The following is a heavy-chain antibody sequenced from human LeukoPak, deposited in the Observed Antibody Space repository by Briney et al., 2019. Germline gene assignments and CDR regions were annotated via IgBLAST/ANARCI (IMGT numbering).Heavy chain of an antibody. Sequence: RSLILSCASSELTFSSYSLNWIRQWPGKWLEWVSSLNLCSYIYYADSVKRRFTISRGNAKHSLYLQMNSLRAEDKAVYYCSRVLDQPYYYDSSGYGSFDYWGQGTLVTVSS. J-gene: IGHJ4*02. CDR1: ELTFSSYS. CDR2: LNLCSYI. CDR3: SRVLDQPYYYDSSGYGSFDY. D-gene: IGHD3-22*01. V-gene: IGHV3-21*01.